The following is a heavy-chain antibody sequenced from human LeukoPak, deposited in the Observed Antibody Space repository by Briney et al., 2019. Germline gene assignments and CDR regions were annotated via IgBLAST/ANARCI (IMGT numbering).Heavy chain of an antibody. CDR2: IKQDGSEK. CDR3: ARERGYSGYEIDY. Sequence: SGGSLRLSCAASGFTFSSYWMSWVRQAPGKGLEWVANIKQDGSEKYYEDSVKGRFTISRDNAKNSLYLQMNSLRAEDTAVYYCARERGYSGYEIDYWGQGTLVTVSS. V-gene: IGHV3-7*01. D-gene: IGHD5-12*01. J-gene: IGHJ4*02. CDR1: GFTFSSYW.